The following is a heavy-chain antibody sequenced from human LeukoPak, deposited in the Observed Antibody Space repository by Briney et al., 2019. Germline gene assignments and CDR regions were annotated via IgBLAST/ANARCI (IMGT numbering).Heavy chain of an antibody. J-gene: IGHJ4*02. CDR3: ARGLHYYGSGSYFY. D-gene: IGHD3-10*01. Sequence: SETLSLTCAVYGGSFSGYYWSWIRQPPGKGLEWIGEINHSGSTNYNPSLKSRVTISVDTSKNQFSLKLSSVTAADTAAYYCARGLHYYGSGSYFYWGQGTLVTVSS. V-gene: IGHV4-34*01. CDR2: INHSGST. CDR1: GGSFSGYY.